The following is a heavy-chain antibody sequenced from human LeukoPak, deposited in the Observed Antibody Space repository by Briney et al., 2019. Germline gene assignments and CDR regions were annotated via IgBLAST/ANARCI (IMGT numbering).Heavy chain of an antibody. D-gene: IGHD1-26*01. CDR2: IYTSGDT. V-gene: IGHV4-38-2*02. J-gene: IGHJ4*02. CDR3: ASTEAGGVGAPVPFDY. Sequence: PSETLSLTCTVSGYSISSANYWVWIRQPPGKGLEWIGRIYTSGDTIYNPSLKSRLTISVDTSKSHFSLKLTSVTAADSAVYYCASTEAGGVGAPVPFDYWGQGTLVTVSS. CDR1: GYSISSANY.